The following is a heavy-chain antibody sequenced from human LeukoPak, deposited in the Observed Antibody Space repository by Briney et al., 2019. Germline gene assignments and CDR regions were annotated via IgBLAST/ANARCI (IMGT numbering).Heavy chain of an antibody. Sequence: ASVKVSCKTSGYTFTGYYMQWMRQAPGRGLEWMGYIDPSTGDTHYAQKFQGRVTMSRDTYLTTAYMDLTRLRADDTAVYYCARGYWGPGAYEGLKDWGQGTLVTVSS. CDR2: IDPSTGDT. D-gene: IGHD5-12*01. CDR1: GYTFTGYY. CDR3: ARGYWGPGAYEGLKD. J-gene: IGHJ4*02. V-gene: IGHV1-2*02.